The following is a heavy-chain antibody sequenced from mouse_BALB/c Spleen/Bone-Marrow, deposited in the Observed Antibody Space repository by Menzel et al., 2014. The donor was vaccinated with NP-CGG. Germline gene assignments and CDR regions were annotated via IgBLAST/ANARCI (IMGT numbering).Heavy chain of an antibody. CDR2: IYPGDDNT. J-gene: IGHJ4*01. V-gene: IGHV1S56*01. CDR1: GYTFTSYD. CDR3: ARGGGYAMDY. Sequence: VHLVESGPELVKPGALVKISCKASGYTFTSYDINWVKQRPGQGLEWIGWIYPGDDNTKYNEKFKGKATLTADKSSSTAYMQLSRLTYENSAVYFGARGGGYAMDYWGQGTSVTVSS.